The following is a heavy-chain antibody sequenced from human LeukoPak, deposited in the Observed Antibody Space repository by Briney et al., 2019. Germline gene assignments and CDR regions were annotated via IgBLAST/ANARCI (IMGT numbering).Heavy chain of an antibody. D-gene: IGHD3-3*01. CDR3: ATGYYDFWSGYTDDY. J-gene: IGHJ4*02. Sequence: SQTLSLTCTVSGGSISSGSYYWSWIRQPPGKGLEWIGEINHSGSTNYNPSLKSRVTISVDTSKNQFSLKLSSVTAADTAVYYCATGYYDFWSGYTDDYWGQGTLVTVSS. V-gene: IGHV4-39*07. CDR2: INHSGST. CDR1: GGSISSGSYY.